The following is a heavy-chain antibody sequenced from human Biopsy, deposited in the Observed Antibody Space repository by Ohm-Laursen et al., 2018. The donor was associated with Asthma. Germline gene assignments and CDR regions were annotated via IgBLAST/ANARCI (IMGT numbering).Heavy chain of an antibody. V-gene: IGHV3-30*03. D-gene: IGHD3-22*01. Sequence: SLRLSCAASGFSFSNFGMHWVRQAPGKGLEWVAVISFDGSSIYYADSVKGRFTISRDNSKNTLSLQMNSLTAEDTAVYYCARGDSSNWSHYYFDYWGQGTLVTVSS. CDR1: GFSFSNFG. CDR2: ISFDGSSI. J-gene: IGHJ4*02. CDR3: ARGDSSNWSHYYFDY.